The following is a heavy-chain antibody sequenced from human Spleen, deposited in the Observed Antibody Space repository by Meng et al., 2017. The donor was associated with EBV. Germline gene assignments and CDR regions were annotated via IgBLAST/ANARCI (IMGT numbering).Heavy chain of an antibody. Sequence: QWPLGQSWAEVKQPGASAKVACKASGYSFTSYYIHWVRQAPGQGLEWLGGLIPKSDAPYYAQKFQDRVTITADESTSTHYMDLRGLRSEDTAVYYCASESGRGFTPDYWGQGTLVTVSS. V-gene: IGHV1-69*01. CDR2: LIPKSDAP. CDR3: ASESGRGFTPDY. CDR1: GYSFTSYY. J-gene: IGHJ4*02. D-gene: IGHD3-10*01.